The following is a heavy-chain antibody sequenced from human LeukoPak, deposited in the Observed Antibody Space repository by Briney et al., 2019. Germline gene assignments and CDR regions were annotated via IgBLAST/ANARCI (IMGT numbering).Heavy chain of an antibody. CDR1: GYTLTESS. D-gene: IGHD1-26*01. Sequence: ASVKVSCKLSGYTLTESSMHCVRQAPGKGLEGRGGFDPEDGETIYAQKFQGRVTMTEDTSTDTAHMELSILRSEDTAVYYCAGEWELAFDPWGQGTLVTVSS. V-gene: IGHV1-24*01. CDR3: AGEWELAFDP. CDR2: FDPEDGET. J-gene: IGHJ5*02.